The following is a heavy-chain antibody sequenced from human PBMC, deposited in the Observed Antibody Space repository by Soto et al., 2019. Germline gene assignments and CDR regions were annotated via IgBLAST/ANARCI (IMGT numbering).Heavy chain of an antibody. CDR2: ISPGDSDT. D-gene: IGHD4-17*01. CDR3: AGQGGDYVSLDY. V-gene: IGHV5-51*01. J-gene: IGHJ4*02. Sequence: PGESLKISCKGSGYRFTNSWIGWVRQMPGKGLEWMGIISPGDSDTRYSPSFQGQVTISVDKSISTAYLQWSSLKPSDTAMYYCAGQGGDYVSLDYWGQGTLVTVSS. CDR1: GYRFTNSW.